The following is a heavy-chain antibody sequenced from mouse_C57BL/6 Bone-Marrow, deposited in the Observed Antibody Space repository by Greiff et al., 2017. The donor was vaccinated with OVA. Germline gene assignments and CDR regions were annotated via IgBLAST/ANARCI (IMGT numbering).Heavy chain of an antibody. V-gene: IGHV1-76*01. CDR1: GYTFTDYY. CDR2: IYTGSGNT. CDR3: AREGYYGLYWYFDV. Sequence: QVQLKQSGAELVRPGASVKLSCKASGYTFTDYYINWVKQRPGQGLEWIARIYTGSGNTYYNEKFKGKATLTAEKSSSTAYMQLSSLTSEDSAVYFCAREGYYGLYWYFDVWGTGTTVTVSS. J-gene: IGHJ1*03. D-gene: IGHD1-1*01.